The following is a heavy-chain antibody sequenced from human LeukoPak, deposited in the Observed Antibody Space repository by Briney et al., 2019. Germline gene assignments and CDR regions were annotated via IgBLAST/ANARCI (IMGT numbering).Heavy chain of an antibody. CDR1: GFTFSTYN. J-gene: IGHJ4*02. CDR2: ITRSSGNM. CDR3: ARRGYTYGYDY. V-gene: IGHV3-21*01. Sequence: GGSLRLSCAASGFTFSTYNMNWVRQAPGKGLEWVSSITRSSGNMYYADSAKGRFTIPRDNAKKSLYLQMNSLRAEDTAVYYCARRGYTYGYDYWGQGTLVTVSS. D-gene: IGHD5-18*01.